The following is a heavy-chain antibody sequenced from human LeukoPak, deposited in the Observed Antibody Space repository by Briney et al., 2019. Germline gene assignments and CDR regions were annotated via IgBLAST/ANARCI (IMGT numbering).Heavy chain of an antibody. J-gene: IGHJ1*01. Sequence: GGSLRLSCGTSGFTFSKYAMSWVRQAPGKGLEWVSGVSGSGGVTYYADSVKGRFTISRDNSKNTLHLQMNSLRAEDTAVYYCATFLAVIAARDSLYFQHWGQGTLVSVSS. CDR3: ATFLAVIAARDSLYFQH. D-gene: IGHD6-6*01. V-gene: IGHV3-23*01. CDR2: VSGSGGVT. CDR1: GFTFSKYA.